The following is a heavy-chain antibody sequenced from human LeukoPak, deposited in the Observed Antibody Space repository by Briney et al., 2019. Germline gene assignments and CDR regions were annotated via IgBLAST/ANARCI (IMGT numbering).Heavy chain of an antibody. CDR1: GYSISSGYY. CDR2: IYHSGST. CDR3: ARVCQLRFLEWLPLNWFAP. V-gene: IGHV4-38-2*02. D-gene: IGHD3-3*01. J-gene: IGHJ5*02. Sequence: SETLSLTCTVSGYSISSGYYWGWIRQPPGKGLEWIGSIYHSGSTYYNPSLKSRVTISVDTSKNQFSLKLSSVTAADTAVYYCARVCQLRFLEWLPLNWFAPWGQETLVTVPS.